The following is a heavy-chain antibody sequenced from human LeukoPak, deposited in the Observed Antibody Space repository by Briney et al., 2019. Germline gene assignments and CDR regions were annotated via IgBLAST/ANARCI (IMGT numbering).Heavy chain of an antibody. CDR2: ISGSGGST. Sequence: QPGGSLRLSCAASGFTFSSYAMSWVRQAPGKGLEWVSAISGSGGSTYYADSVKGRFTISRDNSKNTLYLQMNSLRAEDTAVYYCAKGKPSGWYSDLMRASEYFQHWGQGTLVTVSS. V-gene: IGHV3-23*01. CDR3: AKGKPSGWYSDLMRASEYFQH. J-gene: IGHJ1*01. D-gene: IGHD6-19*01. CDR1: GFTFSSYA.